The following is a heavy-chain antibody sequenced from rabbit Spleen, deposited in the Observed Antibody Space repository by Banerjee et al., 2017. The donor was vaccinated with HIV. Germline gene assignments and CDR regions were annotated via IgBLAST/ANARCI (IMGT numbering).Heavy chain of an antibody. V-gene: IGHV1S45*01. CDR1: GFDFSSNA. CDR3: ARSGGTGDRINL. D-gene: IGHD7-1*01. Sequence: QEQLVESGGGLVQPEGSLTLTCKASGFDFSSNAMCWVRQAPGKGLEWIACIYPSSGSTYYANWAKGRFTVSKTSSTTVTLQMTSLTAADTATYFCARSGGTGDRINLWGQGTLVTVS. J-gene: IGHJ4*01. CDR2: IYPSSGST.